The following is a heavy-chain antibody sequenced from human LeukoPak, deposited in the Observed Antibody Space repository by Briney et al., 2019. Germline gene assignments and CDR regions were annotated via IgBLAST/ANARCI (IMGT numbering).Heavy chain of an antibody. CDR1: GCSISSYY. J-gene: IGHJ6*03. CDR2: IYYSWST. Sequence: SETLSLTCTASGCSISSYYWSWIRQPPGKGLEWIGYIYYSWSTNYNPSLKSRVTISVETSKNQFSLKLSSVTAADTAVYYCAEGGSRSYSRGAGPLYYYYMDVWGKGTTVTVSS. D-gene: IGHD3-10*01. V-gene: IGHV4-59*01. CDR3: AEGGSRSYSRGAGPLYYYYMDV.